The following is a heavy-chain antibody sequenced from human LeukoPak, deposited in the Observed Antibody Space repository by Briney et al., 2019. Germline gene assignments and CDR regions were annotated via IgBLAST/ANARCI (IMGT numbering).Heavy chain of an antibody. Sequence: PSETLSLTCTVSSDSISSSSYYWGWIRQPPGKGLEWIGTIYYSGSTYHNPSLKSRVTISVDTSKNQFSLKLSSVTAADTAVYYCARVPTVTFFDYWGQGTLVTVSS. D-gene: IGHD4-17*01. CDR1: SDSISSSSYY. J-gene: IGHJ4*02. CDR3: ARVPTVTFFDY. CDR2: IYYSGST. V-gene: IGHV4-39*07.